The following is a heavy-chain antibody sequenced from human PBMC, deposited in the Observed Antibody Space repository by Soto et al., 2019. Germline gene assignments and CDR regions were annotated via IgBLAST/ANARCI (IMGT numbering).Heavy chain of an antibody. D-gene: IGHD2-15*01. CDR3: AKDSIVVVVAATLGAFDI. V-gene: IGHV3-23*01. J-gene: IGHJ3*02. CDR2: ISGSGGST. Sequence: GSLRLSCAASGVTCISYAMSWVRQAPGKGLEWVSAISGSGGSTYYADSVKGRFTISRDNSKNTLYLQMNSLRAEDTAVYYCAKDSIVVVVAATLGAFDIWGQGTMVTVSS. CDR1: GVTCISYA.